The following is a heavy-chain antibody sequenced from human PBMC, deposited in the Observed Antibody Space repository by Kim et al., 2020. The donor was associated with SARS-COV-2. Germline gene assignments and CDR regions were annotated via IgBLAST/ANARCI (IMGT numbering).Heavy chain of an antibody. D-gene: IGHD1-7*01. CDR3: ARVYITGTTSPFGH. CDR1: GGSISSYY. J-gene: IGHJ4*02. Sequence: SETLSLTCTVSGGSISSYYWSWIRQPPGKGLEWIGYIYYSGSTNYNPSLKSRVTISVDTSKNQFSLKLSSVTAADTAVYYCARVYITGTTSPFGHWGQGTLVTVSS. V-gene: IGHV4-59*01. CDR2: IYYSGST.